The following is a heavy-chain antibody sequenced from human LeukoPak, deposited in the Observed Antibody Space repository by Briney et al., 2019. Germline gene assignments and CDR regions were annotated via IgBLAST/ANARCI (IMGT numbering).Heavy chain of an antibody. CDR2: ISSSSRYI. D-gene: IGHD3-10*01. Sequence: GGSLRLSCAASGFTFSSYSMNWVRQAPGKGLEWVSCISSSSRYIYYADSLKGRFTISRDNAKNSLYLQMNSLRDEDTAIYYCARDRGLEGVDGFDIWGQGTMVTVSS. V-gene: IGHV3-21*01. J-gene: IGHJ3*02. CDR3: ARDRGLEGVDGFDI. CDR1: GFTFSSYS.